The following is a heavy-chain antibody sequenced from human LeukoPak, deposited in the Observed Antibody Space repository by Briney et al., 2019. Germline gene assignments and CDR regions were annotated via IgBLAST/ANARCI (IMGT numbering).Heavy chain of an antibody. Sequence: GGSLRPSCATSGFTFNSYAMHWVRQAPGKGLEWVALIWYDGSKKYYADSVMGRFTISRDDSESTLYLQMNGLGADDTAVYYCARSVVATPLFDYWGQGTLVTVSS. J-gene: IGHJ4*02. CDR2: IWYDGSKK. D-gene: IGHD5-12*01. V-gene: IGHV3-33*01. CDR3: ARSVVATPLFDY. CDR1: GFTFNSYA.